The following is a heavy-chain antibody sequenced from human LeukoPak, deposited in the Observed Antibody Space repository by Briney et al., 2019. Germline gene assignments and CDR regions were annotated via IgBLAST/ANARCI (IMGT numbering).Heavy chain of an antibody. J-gene: IGHJ5*01. CDR1: GFTVSSNY. V-gene: IGHV3-66*02. D-gene: IGHD5-18*01. CDR3: ARDLRPDGYWTLDS. CDR2: IYSGGST. Sequence: GGSLRLSCAASGFTVSSNYMSWVRQAPGKGLEWVSVIYSGGSTYYADSVKGRFTISRDYSKNTLYLQMNSLRAEDTAVYYCARDLRPDGYWTLDSWGQGTLVTVSS.